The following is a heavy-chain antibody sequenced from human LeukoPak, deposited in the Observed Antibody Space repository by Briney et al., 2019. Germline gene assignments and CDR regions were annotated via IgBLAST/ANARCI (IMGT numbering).Heavy chain of an antibody. V-gene: IGHV3-30-3*01. D-gene: IGHD5-24*01. CDR3: ARDLEMATIMDAFDI. CDR1: GFTFSSYA. J-gene: IGHJ3*02. CDR2: ISYDGSNK. Sequence: GRSLRLSCAASGFTFSSYAMHWVRQAPGKGLEWVAVISYDGSNKYYADSVKGRFNISRDNSKNTLYVQMNSLRAEDTAVYYCARDLEMATIMDAFDIWGQGTMVTVSS.